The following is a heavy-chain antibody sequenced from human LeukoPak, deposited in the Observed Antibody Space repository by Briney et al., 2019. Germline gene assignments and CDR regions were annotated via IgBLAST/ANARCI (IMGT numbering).Heavy chain of an antibody. CDR3: ARGPSYCSGGSCYGDAFDI. J-gene: IGHJ3*02. D-gene: IGHD2-15*01. CDR2: INPNSGGT. Sequence: ASVKVSCKASGYTFTGYYMHWVRQAPGQGLEWMGWINPNSGGTNYAQKFQGRVTMTRDTSISTAYMELSRLRSDDTAVYYCARGPSYCSGGSCYGDAFDIWGQGTMVTVSS. V-gene: IGHV1-2*02. CDR1: GYTFTGYY.